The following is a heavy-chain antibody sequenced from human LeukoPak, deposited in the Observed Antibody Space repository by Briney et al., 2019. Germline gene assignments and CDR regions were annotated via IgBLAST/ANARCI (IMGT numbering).Heavy chain of an antibody. Sequence: PSEPLSLPCAVYGGSFSGYYWTWIRQTPGKGLEWIGEMNPSGSTNYNTSLKSRVTISVDTSKNQFSLKLSSVTAADTAVYYCARGRQDVTMIVVVMTAVSYYLDVWGKGTTVTVS. CDR3: ARGRQDVTMIVVVMTAVSYYLDV. CDR2: MNPSGST. J-gene: IGHJ6*03. D-gene: IGHD3-22*01. CDR1: GGSFSGYY. V-gene: IGHV4-34*01.